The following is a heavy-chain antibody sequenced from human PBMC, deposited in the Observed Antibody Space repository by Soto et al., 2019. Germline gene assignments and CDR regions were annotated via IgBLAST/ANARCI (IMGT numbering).Heavy chain of an antibody. Sequence: SETLSLTCTVSGGSISSGDYYWSWIRQPPGKGLEWIGYIYYSGSTYYNPSLKSRVTISVDTSKNQFSLKLSSVTAADTAVYYCARVESVAARPIDYWGQGTLVTVSS. J-gene: IGHJ4*02. D-gene: IGHD6-6*01. V-gene: IGHV4-30-4*01. CDR2: IYYSGST. CDR3: ARVESVAARPIDY. CDR1: GGSISSGDYY.